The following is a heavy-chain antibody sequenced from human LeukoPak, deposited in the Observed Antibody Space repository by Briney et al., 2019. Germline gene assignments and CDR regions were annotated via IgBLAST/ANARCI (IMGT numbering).Heavy chain of an antibody. CDR3: AREGNSGYDWNY. CDR1: GFTFSSFG. D-gene: IGHD5-12*01. V-gene: IGHV3-30*03. CDR2: IPYDASNE. Sequence: GGSLRLSCAASGFTFSSFGMHWVRQAPGKGLEWVAVIPYDASNEYYTASVKGRFTISRDNSKNTLYLQMNSLRAEDTAVYYCAREGNSGYDWNYWGQGTLVTVSS. J-gene: IGHJ4*02.